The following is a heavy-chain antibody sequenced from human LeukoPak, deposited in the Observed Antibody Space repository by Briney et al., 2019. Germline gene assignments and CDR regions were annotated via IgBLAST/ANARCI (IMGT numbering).Heavy chain of an antibody. CDR1: GGSISSYY. CDR3: ARGGSCSSTSCYAILGFDP. D-gene: IGHD2-2*01. V-gene: IGHV4-34*01. J-gene: IGHJ5*02. CDR2: INHSGST. Sequence: PSETLSLTCTVSGGSISSYYWSWIRQPPGKGLEWIGEINHSGSTNYNPSLKSRVTISVDTSKNQFSLKLSSVTAADTAVYYCARGGSCSSTSCYAILGFDPWGQGTLVTVSS.